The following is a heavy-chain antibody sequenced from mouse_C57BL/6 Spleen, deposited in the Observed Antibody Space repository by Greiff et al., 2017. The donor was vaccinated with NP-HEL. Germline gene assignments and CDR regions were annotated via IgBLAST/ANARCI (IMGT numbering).Heavy chain of an antibody. CDR3: ARGGPWFAY. CDR1: GYSITSGYY. J-gene: IGHJ3*01. V-gene: IGHV3-6*01. CDR2: ISYDGSN. Sequence: EVQLVESGPGLVKPSQSLSLTCSVTGYSITSGYYWNWIRQFPGNKLEWMGYISYDGSNNYNPSLKNRISITRDTSTNQFFLKLNSVTTEDTATYYCARGGPWFAYWGQGTLVTVSA.